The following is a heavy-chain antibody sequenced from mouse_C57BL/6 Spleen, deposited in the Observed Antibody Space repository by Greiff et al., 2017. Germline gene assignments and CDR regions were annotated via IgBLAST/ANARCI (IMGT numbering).Heavy chain of an antibody. CDR2: INPNNGGT. J-gene: IGHJ4*01. Sequence: VQLQQSGPELVKPGASVKISCKASGYTFTDYYMNWVKQSHGKSLEWIGDINPNNGGTSYNQKFKGKATLTVDKSSSTAYMELRSLTSEDSAVYYCASQATYYYAMDYWGQGTSVTVSS. CDR1: GYTFTDYY. CDR3: ASQATYYYAMDY. D-gene: IGHD3-2*02. V-gene: IGHV1-26*01.